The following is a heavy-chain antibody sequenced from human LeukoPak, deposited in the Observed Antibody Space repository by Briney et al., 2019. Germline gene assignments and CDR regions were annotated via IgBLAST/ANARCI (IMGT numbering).Heavy chain of an antibody. Sequence: GGSLRLSCAASGFTFGSYSMNSARQAAGRGMGSHSLIRRSGSYISYAHSVKGRLTISRDHGKHSLYQQTNRLRAEELGVSDCARDPYGLWCGELFDYWGQGTLVTVSS. CDR3: ARDPYGLWCGELFDY. D-gene: IGHD3-10*01. V-gene: IGHV3-21*01. CDR2: IRRSGSYI. CDR1: GFTFGSYS. J-gene: IGHJ4*02.